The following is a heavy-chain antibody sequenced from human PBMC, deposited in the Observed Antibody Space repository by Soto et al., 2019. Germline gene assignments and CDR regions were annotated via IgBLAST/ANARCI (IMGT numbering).Heavy chain of an antibody. CDR1: GFTFDDYA. V-gene: IGHV3-9*01. Sequence: GGSLRLSCAASGFTFDDYAMHWVRQAPGKGLEWVSGISWNSGSIGYADSVKGRFTISRDNAKNSLYLQMNSLRAEDTALYYCAKSHLEEYQLLPAAFDIWGQGTMVTVSS. CDR3: AKSHLEEYQLLPAAFDI. CDR2: ISWNSGSI. D-gene: IGHD2-2*01. J-gene: IGHJ3*02.